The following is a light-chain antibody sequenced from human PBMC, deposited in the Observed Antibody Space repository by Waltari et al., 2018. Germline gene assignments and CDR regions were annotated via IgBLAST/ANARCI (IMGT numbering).Light chain of an antibody. CDR3: QQYSSSPFT. CDR2: WAS. Sequence: IVMTQSPDSLAVSLGERATINCKSSQSVLSSASNENYLAWYQQKAGQPPKLLIYWASTRESRVPDRFSGSGSGTDFTLTISSLQAEDVAVYYCQQYSSSPFTFGPGTRVDIK. V-gene: IGKV4-1*01. CDR1: QSVLSSASNENY. J-gene: IGKJ3*01.